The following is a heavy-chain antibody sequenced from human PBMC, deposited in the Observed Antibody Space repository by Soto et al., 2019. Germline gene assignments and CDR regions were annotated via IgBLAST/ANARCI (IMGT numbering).Heavy chain of an antibody. Sequence: ASVKVSCKASGYTFTSNDIYWMRQATGQGLECMGWMNPKSGETRYAPKFQDRVIMTTNTSIYTAYLELTRLTSADTAVHYCARGRPGGGVKRSWFDPWGQGTLVTVSS. CDR2: MNPKSGET. D-gene: IGHD2-8*02. CDR1: GYTFTSND. V-gene: IGHV1-8*01. J-gene: IGHJ5*02. CDR3: ARGRPGGGVKRSWFDP.